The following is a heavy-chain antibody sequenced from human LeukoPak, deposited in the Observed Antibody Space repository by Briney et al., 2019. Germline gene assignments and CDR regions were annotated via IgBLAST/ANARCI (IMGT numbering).Heavy chain of an antibody. CDR2: IYYTGST. Sequence: PSETLSLTCTVSGGSINSYYWSWIRQPPGKGLEWIGYIYYTGSTNYNPSLKSRVTISVDTSKNQFSLNLSSVTAADTAVYYCAGHYGAHRDYYGLDVWGQGTTVTVSS. CDR1: GGSINSYY. J-gene: IGHJ6*02. CDR3: AGHYGAHRDYYGLDV. V-gene: IGHV4-59*01. D-gene: IGHD4-17*01.